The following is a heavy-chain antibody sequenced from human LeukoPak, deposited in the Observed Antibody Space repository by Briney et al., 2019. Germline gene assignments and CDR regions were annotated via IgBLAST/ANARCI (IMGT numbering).Heavy chain of an antibody. CDR3: ARDRNSGSYLGFYDY. CDR1: GGSISSYY. J-gene: IGHJ4*02. D-gene: IGHD1-26*01. V-gene: IGHV4-59*01. Sequence: SETLSLTCTVSGGSISSYYWSWIRQPPGKGLEWIGYIYYSGSTNYNPSLKSRVTISVDTSRNQFSLKLRSVTAADTAVYYCARDRNSGSYLGFYDYWGQGTLVTVSS. CDR2: IYYSGST.